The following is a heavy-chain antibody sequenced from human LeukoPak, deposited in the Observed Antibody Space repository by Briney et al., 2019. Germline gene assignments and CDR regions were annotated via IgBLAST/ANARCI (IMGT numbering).Heavy chain of an antibody. Sequence: PGRSLRLSCAASGFTFSSYAMHWVRQAPGKGLEWVAVISYDGSNKYYADSVKGRFTISRDNSKNTLYLQMNGLRAEDTAVYYCAKDRGYCSGGSCYYFDYWGQGTLVTVSS. CDR2: ISYDGSNK. CDR3: AKDRGYCSGGSCYYFDY. V-gene: IGHV3-30*04. CDR1: GFTFSSYA. J-gene: IGHJ4*02. D-gene: IGHD2-15*01.